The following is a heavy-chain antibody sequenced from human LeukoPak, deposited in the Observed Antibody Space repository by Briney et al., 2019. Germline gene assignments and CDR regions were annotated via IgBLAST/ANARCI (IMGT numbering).Heavy chain of an antibody. CDR3: ARETFPIFGEVDDAFDI. D-gene: IGHD3-3*01. Sequence: GGSLRLSCAASGFTFSSYGMSWVRQAPGKGLEWVSAISGSGGSTYYADSVKGRFTISRDNSKNTLYLQMNSLRAEDTAVYYCARETFPIFGEVDDAFDIWGQGTMVTVSS. CDR1: GFTFSSYG. CDR2: ISGSGGST. V-gene: IGHV3-23*01. J-gene: IGHJ3*02.